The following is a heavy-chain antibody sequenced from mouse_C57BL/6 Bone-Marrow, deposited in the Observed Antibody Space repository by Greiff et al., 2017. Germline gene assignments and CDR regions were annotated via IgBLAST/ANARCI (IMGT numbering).Heavy chain of an antibody. V-gene: IGHV14-4*01. CDR1: GFNIKDDY. Sequence: VQLQQSGAELVRPGASVKLSCTASGFNIKDDYMHWVKQRPEQGLEWIGWIDPENGDTEYASKFQGKATITADTSSNTAYLQLSSLTSEDTAVYYCTKDYDSSYGYAMDYWGQGTSGTVSS. D-gene: IGHD1-1*01. CDR2: IDPENGDT. CDR3: TKDYDSSYGYAMDY. J-gene: IGHJ4*01.